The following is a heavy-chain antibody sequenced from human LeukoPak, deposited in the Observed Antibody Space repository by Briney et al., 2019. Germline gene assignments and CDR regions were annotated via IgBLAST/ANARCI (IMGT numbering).Heavy chain of an antibody. CDR3: ARGTVTYDY. CDR2: IYYSGST. CDR1: GGSITSGSFY. V-gene: IGHV4-61*10. J-gene: IGHJ4*02. D-gene: IGHD4-17*01. Sequence: PPETLSLTCTVSGGSITSGSFYWNWIRQPAGKGLEWIGYIYYSGSTNYNPSLKGRVTISVDTSKNQFSLKLSSVTAADTAVYYCARGTVTYDYWGQGTLVTVSS.